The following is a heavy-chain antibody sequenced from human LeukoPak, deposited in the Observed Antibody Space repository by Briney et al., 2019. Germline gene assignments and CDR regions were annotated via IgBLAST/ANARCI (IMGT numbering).Heavy chain of an antibody. V-gene: IGHV6-1*01. J-gene: IGHJ4*02. Sequence: SHTLSLTCAISGDSVSSNNGAWHWIRQSPSRGLEWLGRTYYRSKWYNDYAGSFISRITISPDTSKNQISLQLDSVTPEDTAVYYCARDVGATGWHTFDYWGQGTLVTVSS. CDR1: GDSVSSNNGA. CDR2: TYYRSKWYN. CDR3: ARDVGATGWHTFDY. D-gene: IGHD3-9*01.